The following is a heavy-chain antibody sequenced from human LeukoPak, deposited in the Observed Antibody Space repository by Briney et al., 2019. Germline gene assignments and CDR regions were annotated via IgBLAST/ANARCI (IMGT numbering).Heavy chain of an antibody. D-gene: IGHD2-21*01. CDR1: GFTFSSYA. Sequence: GRSLRLSCAASGFTFSSYAMHWVRQAPGKGLEWVAVISYDGSNKYYADSVKGRFTISRDNSKNTLYLQMNSLRAEDTAVYYCARDGGEKTTLLQGVGVYWGQGTLVTVSS. V-gene: IGHV3-30-3*01. CDR2: ISYDGSNK. CDR3: ARDGGEKTTLLQGVGVY. J-gene: IGHJ4*02.